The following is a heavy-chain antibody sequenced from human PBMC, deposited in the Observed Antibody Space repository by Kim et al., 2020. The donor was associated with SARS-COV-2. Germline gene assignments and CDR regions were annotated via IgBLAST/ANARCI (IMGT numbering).Heavy chain of an antibody. CDR1: GFTVSSNY. CDR3: ARAPPDSSSWYWFDP. CDR2: IYSGGST. Sequence: GGSLRRSCAASGFTVSSNYMSWVPQAPGKGLEWVSVIYSGGSTYYADSVKGRFTISRDNSKNTLYLQMNSLRAEDTAVYYCARAPPDSSSWYWFDPWGQGTLVTVSS. D-gene: IGHD6-13*01. J-gene: IGHJ5*02. V-gene: IGHV3-66*01.